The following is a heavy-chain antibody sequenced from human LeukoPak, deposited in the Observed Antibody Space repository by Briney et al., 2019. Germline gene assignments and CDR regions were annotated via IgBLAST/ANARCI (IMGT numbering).Heavy chain of an antibody. CDR3: AKADYYDIPDAFDI. J-gene: IGHJ3*02. D-gene: IGHD3-22*01. CDR1: GFAFGSEA. Sequence: GGSLRLSCAVSGFAFGSEAMSWVRQSPARGLEWVASISPGGGTTYYADYVKGRFTISRDNSKNTLYLQMNSLRAEDTAVYYCAKADYYDIPDAFDIWGQGTMVTVSS. V-gene: IGHV3-23*01. CDR2: ISPGGGTT.